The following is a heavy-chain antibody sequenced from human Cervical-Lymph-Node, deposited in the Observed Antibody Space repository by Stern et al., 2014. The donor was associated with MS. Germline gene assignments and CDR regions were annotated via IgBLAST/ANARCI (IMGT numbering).Heavy chain of an antibody. Sequence: VQLVESGGGVVQPGTSLRLSCAASRFTFDNYGMHWVRQAPGKGLEWVALISDDGSNKHYADYVKGRFTISRDNSNNTLFLQMNSLRAEDTAVYYCAKHRGEDWNYAFWFDPWGQGTLVTVSS. J-gene: IGHJ5*02. CDR3: AKHRGEDWNYAFWFDP. D-gene: IGHD1-7*01. CDR2: ISDDGSNK. CDR1: RFTFDNYG. V-gene: IGHV3-30*18.